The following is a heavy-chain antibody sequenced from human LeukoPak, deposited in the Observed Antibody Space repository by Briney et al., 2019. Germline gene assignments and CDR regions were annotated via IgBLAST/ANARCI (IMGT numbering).Heavy chain of an antibody. CDR1: GFTFSSYA. CDR2: INTDGSST. Sequence: GGSLRLSCAASGFTFSSYAMSWVRQAPGKGLVWVSRINTDGSSTSYADSVKGRFTISRDNAKNTLYLQMNSLGAEDTAVYYCAKGQLLWFGELLFRRSLVSFDYWGQGTLVTVSS. CDR3: AKGQLLWFGELLFRRSLVSFDY. J-gene: IGHJ4*02. D-gene: IGHD3-10*01. V-gene: IGHV3-74*01.